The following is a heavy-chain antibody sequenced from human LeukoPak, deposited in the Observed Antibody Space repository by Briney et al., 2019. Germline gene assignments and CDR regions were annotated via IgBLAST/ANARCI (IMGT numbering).Heavy chain of an antibody. CDR3: ARLYGGPQAPDY. V-gene: IGHV1-2*02. CDR1: GYTFTGYY. Sequence: GASVKVSCKASGYTFTGYYMHWVRQAPGQGLEWMGWINPNSGGTNYAQKFQGRVTMTRDTSITTAYMELSSLRSDDTAVYYCARLYGGPQAPDYWGQGTLVTVSS. J-gene: IGHJ4*02. D-gene: IGHD3-16*01. CDR2: INPNSGGT.